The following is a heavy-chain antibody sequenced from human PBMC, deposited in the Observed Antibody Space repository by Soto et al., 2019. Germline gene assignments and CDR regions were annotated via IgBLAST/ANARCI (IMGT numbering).Heavy chain of an antibody. V-gene: IGHV4-39*01. J-gene: IGHJ6*02. CDR1: GGSISSSSYY. CDR3: ARQADRYGDGVYYYYGMDV. Sequence: SETLSLTCTVSGGSISSSSYYWGWIRQPPGKGLEWIGSIYYSGSTYYNPSLKSRVTISVDTSKNQFSLKLSSVTAADTAVYYCARQADRYGDGVYYYYGMDVWSQETTVTVSS. D-gene: IGHD4-17*01. CDR2: IYYSGST.